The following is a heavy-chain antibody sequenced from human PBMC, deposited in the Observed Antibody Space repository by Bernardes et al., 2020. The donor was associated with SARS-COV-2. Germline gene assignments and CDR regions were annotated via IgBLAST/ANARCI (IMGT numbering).Heavy chain of an antibody. D-gene: IGHD6-19*01. V-gene: IGHV4-31*03. CDR3: ARDKVFSGTSGYWFDP. CDR1: GASISSGGYY. J-gene: IGHJ5*02. CDR2: IYYSGTT. Sequence: SETLSLTCTVSGASISSGGYYWSWIRQHPGKGLEWIGFIYYSGTTSYNPSLKSRLSMSVDTSKNQFSLRLSSVTAADTAVYYCARDKVFSGTSGYWFDPWGQGTLVIVSS.